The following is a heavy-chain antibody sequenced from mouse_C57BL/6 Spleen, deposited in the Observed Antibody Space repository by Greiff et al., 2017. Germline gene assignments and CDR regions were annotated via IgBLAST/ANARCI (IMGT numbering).Heavy chain of an antibody. V-gene: IGHV14-2*01. J-gene: IGHJ4*01. CDR1: GFNIKDYY. CDR3: ARCGYYLYAMDY. CDR2: IDPEDGET. Sequence: VQLQQSGAELVKPGASVTLSCTASGFNIKDYYMHWVKQRTEQGLEWIGRIDPEDGETKYAPKFQGKATITADTSSNTAYLQLSSLTSEDTAVYYCARCGYYLYAMDYWGQGTSVTVSS. D-gene: IGHD2-3*01.